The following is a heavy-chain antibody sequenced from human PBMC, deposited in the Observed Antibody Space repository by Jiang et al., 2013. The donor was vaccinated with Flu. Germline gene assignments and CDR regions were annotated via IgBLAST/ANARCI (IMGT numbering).Heavy chain of an antibody. V-gene: IGHV5-51*01. D-gene: IGHD5-12*01. J-gene: IGHJ4*02. CDR1: GYSFTNYW. CDR2: IYPGDSKT. CDR3: ARRYPSGHDRYYFDY. Sequence: QLVESGAEVRKPGESLKISCTVSGYSFTNYWIGWVRQMPGKGLEWMGIIYPGDSKTRYSPSFQGQVTMSADKSISTAYLQWSSLKASDTAIYYCARRYPSGHDRYYFDYWGQGTLVTVPS.